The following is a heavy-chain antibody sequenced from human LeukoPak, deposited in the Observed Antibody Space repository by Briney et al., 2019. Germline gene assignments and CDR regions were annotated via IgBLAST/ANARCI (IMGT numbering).Heavy chain of an antibody. Sequence: GGSLRLSCAASGFSFSSDNMNWVRQAPGKGLEWVSYISSSSSTIYYTDSVKGRYTISRDNAKNSLYLQMNSLRHEDTAVYYCARGMTVAGTYFDYWGQGTLVTVSS. D-gene: IGHD6-19*01. CDR2: ISSSSSTI. V-gene: IGHV3-48*02. CDR3: ARGMTVAGTYFDY. CDR1: GFSFSSDN. J-gene: IGHJ4*02.